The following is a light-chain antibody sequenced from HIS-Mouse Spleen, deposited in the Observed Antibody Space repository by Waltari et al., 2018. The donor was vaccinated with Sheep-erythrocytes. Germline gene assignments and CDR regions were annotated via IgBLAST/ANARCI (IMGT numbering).Light chain of an antibody. CDR1: ALPTKY. J-gene: IGLJ3*02. CDR2: EDS. V-gene: IGLV3-10*01. Sequence: SYELPQPPSVSVSPGQTPRIPCPGDALPTKYAYWYQQKSGQAPVLVIYEDSKRPSGIPERFSGSTSGTMATLTISGAQVEDEADYYCYSTDSSGNHWVFGGGTKLTVL. CDR3: YSTDSSGNHWV.